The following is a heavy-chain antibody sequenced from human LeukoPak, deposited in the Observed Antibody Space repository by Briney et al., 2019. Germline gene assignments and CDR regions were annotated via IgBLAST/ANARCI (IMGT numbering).Heavy chain of an antibody. J-gene: IGHJ4*02. Sequence: GGSLRLSCAASGFTFSSYSMNWVRQAPGKGLEWVSYISSSSSTIYYTDSVKGRFTISRDNAKNSLYLQMNSLRAEDTAVYYCARDDITMVRGVIIGYYFDYWGQGTLVTVSS. CDR2: ISSSSSTI. D-gene: IGHD3-10*01. CDR3: ARDDITMVRGVIIGYYFDY. CDR1: GFTFSSYS. V-gene: IGHV3-48*04.